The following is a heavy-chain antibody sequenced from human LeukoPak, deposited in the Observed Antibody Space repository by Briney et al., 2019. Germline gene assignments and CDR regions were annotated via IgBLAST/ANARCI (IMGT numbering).Heavy chain of an antibody. CDR2: INPNSGGT. CDR3: ARFPLRFLEWLLYRSLDY. V-gene: IGHV1-2*02. D-gene: IGHD3-3*01. CDR1: GYTFTGYY. J-gene: IGHJ4*02. Sequence: ASVKVSCKASGYTFTGYYMHWVRQAPGQGLEWMGWINPNSGGTNYAQKFQGRVTMTRDTSISTAYMELSRLRSDDTAVYYCARFPLRFLEWLLYRSLDYWGQGTLVTVSS.